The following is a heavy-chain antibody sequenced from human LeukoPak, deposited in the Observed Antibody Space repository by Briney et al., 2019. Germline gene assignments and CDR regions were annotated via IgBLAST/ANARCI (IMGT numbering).Heavy chain of an antibody. V-gene: IGHV4-59*01. CDR3: ARVSPGRGLRYFDWLSPFDY. CDR2: IYYSGST. CDR1: GGSISSYY. D-gene: IGHD3-9*01. J-gene: IGHJ4*02. Sequence: PSETLSLTCTVSGGSISSYYWSWIRQPPGKGLEWIGYIYYSGSTNYNPSLKSRVTISVDTSKNQFSLKLSSVTAADTAVYYCARVSPGRGLRYFDWLSPFDYWGQGTLVTVSS.